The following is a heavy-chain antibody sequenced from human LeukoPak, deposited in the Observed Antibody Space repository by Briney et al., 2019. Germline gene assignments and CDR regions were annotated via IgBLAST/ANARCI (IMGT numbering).Heavy chain of an antibody. J-gene: IGHJ4*02. Sequence: SETLSLTCTVSRGSISSSSYYWGWIRQPPGKRLEWIGSFYYIGGTYYNPSLEGRVTISANSSKNQFSLKLTSVTAADTALYYCARILTTFDSWGQGTLVTVSS. CDR2: FYYIGGT. CDR3: ARILTTFDS. D-gene: IGHD4-11*01. CDR1: RGSISSSSYY. V-gene: IGHV4-39*01.